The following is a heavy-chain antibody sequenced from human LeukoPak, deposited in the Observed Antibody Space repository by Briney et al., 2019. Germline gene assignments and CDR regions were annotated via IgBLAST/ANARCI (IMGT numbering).Heavy chain of an antibody. J-gene: IGHJ4*02. CDR3: ARDPGFAAMAVGYFDY. Sequence: SVKVSCKASGGTFSSYAISWVRQAPGQGLEWMGGIIPIFGTANYAQKFQGRVTITADKSTSTAYMELSSLRSEDTAVYYCARDPGFAAMAVGYFDYWGQGTLVTVSS. V-gene: IGHV1-69*06. D-gene: IGHD5-18*01. CDR1: GGTFSSYA. CDR2: IIPIFGTA.